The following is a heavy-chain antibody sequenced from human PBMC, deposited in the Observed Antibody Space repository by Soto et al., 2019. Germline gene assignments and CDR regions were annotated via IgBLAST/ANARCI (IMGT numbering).Heavy chain of an antibody. Sequence: QVQLQESGPGLVKPSQTLSLTCTVSGGSISSGGYYWSWIRQHPGKGLEWVGYIYYSGSTYYNPSLKSRVTISVDTSKNQFSLKLSSVTAADTAVYYCARVLVTTPQYNYFDYWGQGTLVTVSS. V-gene: IGHV4-31*03. CDR1: GGSISSGGYY. CDR2: IYYSGST. D-gene: IGHD4-17*01. J-gene: IGHJ4*02. CDR3: ARVLVTTPQYNYFDY.